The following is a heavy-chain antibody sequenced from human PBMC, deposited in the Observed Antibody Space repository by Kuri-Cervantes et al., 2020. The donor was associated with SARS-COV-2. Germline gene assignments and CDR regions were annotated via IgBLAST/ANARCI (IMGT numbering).Heavy chain of an antibody. J-gene: IGHJ2*01. V-gene: IGHV3-7*03. CDR3: ARSVKGRITMIVVASHDYWYFDL. D-gene: IGHD3-22*01. CDR2: IKQDGSEK. Sequence: GESLKISCAASGFTFSSYWMSWVRQAPGKGLEWVANIKQDGSEKYYVDSVKGRFTISRDNSKNTLYLQMNSLRAEDTAVYYCARSVKGRITMIVVASHDYWYFDLWGRGTLVTVSS. CDR1: GFTFSSYW.